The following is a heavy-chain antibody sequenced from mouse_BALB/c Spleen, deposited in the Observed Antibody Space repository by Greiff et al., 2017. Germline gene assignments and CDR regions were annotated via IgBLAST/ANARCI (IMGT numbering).Heavy chain of an antibody. Sequence: DVKLVESGAELVRSGASVKLSCTASGFNIKDYYMHWVQQRPEQGLEWIGWIDPENGDTEYAPKFQGKATMTADTSSNTAYLQLSSLTSEDTAVYYCNALTGKGYFDYGGQGTTLTVSS. D-gene: IGHD4-1*01. CDR3: NALTGKGYFDY. CDR1: GFNIKDYY. CDR2: IDPENGDT. V-gene: IGHV14-4*02. J-gene: IGHJ2*01.